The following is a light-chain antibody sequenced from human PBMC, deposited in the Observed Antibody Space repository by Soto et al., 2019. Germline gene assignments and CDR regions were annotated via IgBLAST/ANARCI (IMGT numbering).Light chain of an antibody. Sequence: EIVLTQSPGTLSLSPGERATLSCRASQSVSSSYLAWYQQKPGQAPRLLIYGASSRATGIPDRFSGSGSETDFTLTISRLEPEDFAVYYCQQYGRSPRTFGQVTKVEIK. CDR1: QSVSSSY. CDR2: GAS. CDR3: QQYGRSPRT. V-gene: IGKV3-20*01. J-gene: IGKJ1*01.